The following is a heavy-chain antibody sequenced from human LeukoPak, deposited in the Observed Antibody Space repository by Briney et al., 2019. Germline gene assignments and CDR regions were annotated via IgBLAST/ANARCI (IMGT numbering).Heavy chain of an antibody. D-gene: IGHD3-3*01. J-gene: IGHJ3*02. CDR2: IDGSSSRI. Sequence: GGSLRLSCAASGFTFSDYYMSWIRQAPGKGLEWVTYIDGSSSRINYADSVKGRFTISRDNAKNSLFLQMNSLTVEDTAVYYCASRVAFDIWGLGTMVTVSS. CDR3: ASRVAFDI. CDR1: GFTFSDYY. V-gene: IGHV3-11*01.